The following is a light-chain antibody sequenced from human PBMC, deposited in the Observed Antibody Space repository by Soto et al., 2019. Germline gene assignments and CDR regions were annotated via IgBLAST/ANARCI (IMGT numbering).Light chain of an antibody. Sequence: VIWMTQSPSLLSASTGDRVTISCRMSQGISSYLAWYQQKPGKAPELLIYATSTRATGVPTRFSGSRSGAEFTLTINSLQSEDFAVYYCQPYNNWPLTFGGGTKVDI. V-gene: IGKV1D-8*03. J-gene: IGKJ4*01. CDR1: QGISSY. CDR3: QPYNNWPLT. CDR2: ATS.